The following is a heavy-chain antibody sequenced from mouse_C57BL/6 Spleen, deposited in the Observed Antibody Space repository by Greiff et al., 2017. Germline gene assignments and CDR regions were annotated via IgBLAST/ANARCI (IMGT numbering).Heavy chain of an antibody. J-gene: IGHJ4*01. CDR3: TRGITTVAYYYAMDY. D-gene: IGHD1-1*01. CDR1: GYTFTDYD. Sequence: QVQLKESGAELVRPGASVTLSCKASGYTFTDYDMHWVKQTPVHGLEWIGAIDPETGGTAYNQKFKGKAILTADKSSSTAYMELRSLTSEDSAVYYCTRGITTVAYYYAMDYWGQGTSVTVSS. V-gene: IGHV1-15*01. CDR2: IDPETGGT.